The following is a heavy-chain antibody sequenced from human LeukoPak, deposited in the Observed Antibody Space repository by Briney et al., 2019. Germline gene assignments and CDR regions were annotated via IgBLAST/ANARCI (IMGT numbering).Heavy chain of an antibody. CDR2: IKQDGSEK. D-gene: IGHD6-19*01. J-gene: IGHJ2*01. CDR1: GFTFSSYW. CDR3: AREGSSGWYLRPGGYFDL. V-gene: IGHV3-7*01. Sequence: PGGSLRLSCAASGFTFSSYWMSWVRQAPGKGLEWVANIKQDGSEKYYVDSVKGRFTISRDNAKNSLYPQMNSLRAEDTAVYYCAREGSSGWYLRPGGYFDLWGRGTLVTVSS.